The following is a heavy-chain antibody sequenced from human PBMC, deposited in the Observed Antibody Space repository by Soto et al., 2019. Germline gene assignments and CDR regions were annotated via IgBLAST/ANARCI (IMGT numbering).Heavy chain of an antibody. V-gene: IGHV3-64*01. Sequence: EVQLVESGGGLVQPGGSLRLSCAASGFTFRSYAMHWVRQAPGKGLEYVSDISSNGGSTYYANAVKGRFTISRDKSKITLYLQMGSLRAEDMAVYYCARRGYSGYEIDYWGQGNLVNVSS. CDR2: ISSNGGST. CDR1: GFTFRSYA. CDR3: ARRGYSGYEIDY. D-gene: IGHD5-12*01. J-gene: IGHJ4*02.